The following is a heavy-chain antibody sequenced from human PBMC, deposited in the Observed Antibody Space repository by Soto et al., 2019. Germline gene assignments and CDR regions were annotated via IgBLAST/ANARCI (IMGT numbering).Heavy chain of an antibody. D-gene: IGHD3-3*01. CDR1: GHTFSAYY. J-gene: IGHJ6*02. CDR2: INPNSGAT. Sequence: ASVKVSFKPSGHTFSAYYIHWVRQAPGQGLEWMGWINPNSGATNYAQNFQGRVTMTRDTSSRTVYMELSRLRSDDTAVYYCARALIRFLDWIPENYYYGMDVWGQGTTVTVSS. V-gene: IGHV1-2*02. CDR3: ARALIRFLDWIPENYYYGMDV.